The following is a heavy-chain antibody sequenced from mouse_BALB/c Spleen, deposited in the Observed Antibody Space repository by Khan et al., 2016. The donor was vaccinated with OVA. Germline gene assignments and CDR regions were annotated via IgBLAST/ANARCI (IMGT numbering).Heavy chain of an antibody. J-gene: IGHJ3*01. CDR3: ARYYYGYTYGFAY. V-gene: IGHV1-4*01. CDR1: GYTFTDYT. D-gene: IGHD1-1*01. Sequence: QVQLKQSGAELARPGASVKMSCKASGYTFTDYTMHWVKQRPGQGLEWIGYIDPSSDYTNYNQKFKDMATLTADKSSSAAYMQLNSLTSEDSAVYYCARYYYGYTYGFAYWGQGTLVTVSA. CDR2: IDPSSDYT.